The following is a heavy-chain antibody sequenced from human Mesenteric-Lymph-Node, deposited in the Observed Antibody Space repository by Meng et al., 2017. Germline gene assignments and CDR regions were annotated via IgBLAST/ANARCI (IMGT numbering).Heavy chain of an antibody. Sequence: RLQSQESGPGLVSPSETLSLTCTVSGGSISSTIYFGGWTRQPPGKGLEWIGEINHSGSTNYNPSLKSRVTISVDTSKNQFSLKLSSVTAADTAVYYCARGSSSSWYFGYWGQGTLVTVSS. CDR3: ARGSSSSWYFGY. CDR2: INHSGST. CDR1: GGSISSTIYF. V-gene: IGHV4-39*06. J-gene: IGHJ4*02. D-gene: IGHD6-13*01.